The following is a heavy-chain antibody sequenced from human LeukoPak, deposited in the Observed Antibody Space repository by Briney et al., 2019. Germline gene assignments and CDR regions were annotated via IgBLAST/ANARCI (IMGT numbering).Heavy chain of an antibody. CDR1: GFTFSSYA. CDR3: AKSGSGNYYDRFDY. J-gene: IGHJ4*02. V-gene: IGHV3-23*01. Sequence: PGGSLRLSCAASGFTFSSYAMSWVRQAPGKGLEWVSVISGGGGSTYYADSVKGRFTISSDSSKNTLYLQMNSLRAEDTAVYYCAKSGSGNYYDRFDYWGRGTLITVSS. CDR2: ISGGGGST. D-gene: IGHD3-10*01.